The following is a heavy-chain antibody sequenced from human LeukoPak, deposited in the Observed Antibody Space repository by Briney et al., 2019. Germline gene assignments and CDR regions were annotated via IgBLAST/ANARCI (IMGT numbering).Heavy chain of an antibody. CDR1: GYTLTELS. Sequence: GASVKVSCKVSGYTLTELSMHWVRQAPGKGLEWMGGFDPEDGETIYAQKFQGRVTMTEDTSTDTAYMELSSLRSEDTAVYYCTSGYHTTRDAFDIWGQGTMVTVSS. CDR2: FDPEDGET. V-gene: IGHV1-24*01. J-gene: IGHJ3*02. D-gene: IGHD3-3*01. CDR3: TSGYHTTRDAFDI.